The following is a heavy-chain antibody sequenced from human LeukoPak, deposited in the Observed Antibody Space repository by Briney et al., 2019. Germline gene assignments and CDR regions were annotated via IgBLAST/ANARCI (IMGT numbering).Heavy chain of an antibody. CDR2: ISIMSCTI. CDR3: ARERRSGYSYGCDY. Sequence: GSLILSCAASGFTFSRYEMNWVRQAPGKGLEWISYISIMSCTIYYADSVKGRFTISRDDDANSLYLQMNSLRVEDTALYYCARERRSGYSYGCDYWGQGTLVTVSS. CDR1: GFTFSRYE. J-gene: IGHJ4*02. D-gene: IGHD5-18*01. V-gene: IGHV3-48*03.